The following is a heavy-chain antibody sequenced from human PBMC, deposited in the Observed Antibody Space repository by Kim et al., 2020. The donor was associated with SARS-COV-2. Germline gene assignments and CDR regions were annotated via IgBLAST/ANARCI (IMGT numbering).Heavy chain of an antibody. CDR3: AKGNPYYDFWSGYPTFFDY. CDR1: GFTFSSYA. D-gene: IGHD3-3*01. V-gene: IGHV3-23*01. CDR2: ISGSGGST. J-gene: IGHJ4*02. Sequence: GGSLRLSCAASGFTFSSYAMSWVRQAPGKGLEWVSAISGSGGSTYYADSVKGRFTISRDNSKNTLYLQVNSLRAEDTAVYYCAKGNPYYDFWSGYPTFFDYWGQGTLVTVSS.